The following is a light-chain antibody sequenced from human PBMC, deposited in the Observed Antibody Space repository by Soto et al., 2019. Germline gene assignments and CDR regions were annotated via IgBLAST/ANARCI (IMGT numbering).Light chain of an antibody. Sequence: IQMTQSPSTLSASVGDRVTITCRASQSIGVWLAWYQQKPGTAPKLLIYKTSTLDSGVPLRFSGSGSGTEFTLTISSLQPDDFATYYCHQDIKYFPTFGQWTKVDI. V-gene: IGKV1-5*03. CDR1: QSIGVW. J-gene: IGKJ1*01. CDR2: KTS. CDR3: HQDIKYFPT.